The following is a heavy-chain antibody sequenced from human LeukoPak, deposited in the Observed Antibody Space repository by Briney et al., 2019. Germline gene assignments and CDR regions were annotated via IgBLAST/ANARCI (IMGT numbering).Heavy chain of an antibody. V-gene: IGHV3-74*03. Sequence: GGSQRLSCAASGFTFSSYWMNWVRQAPGKGLVWVTRINIAGSGTMYADSVKGRFTISRDNAKNTLYLQMNSLRAEDTAVYYCARGMNGPDYWGQGTLVTVSS. CDR1: GFTFSSYW. J-gene: IGHJ4*02. CDR2: INIAGSGT. CDR3: ARGMNGPDY. D-gene: IGHD2-8*01.